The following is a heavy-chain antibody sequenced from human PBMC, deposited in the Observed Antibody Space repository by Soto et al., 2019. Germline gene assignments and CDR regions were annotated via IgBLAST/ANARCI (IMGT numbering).Heavy chain of an antibody. CDR1: GGTFSSYA. V-gene: IGHV1-69*12. Sequence: QVQLVQSGAEVKKPGSSVKVSCKASGGTFSSYAISWVRQAPGQGLEWMGGIIPIFGTANYAQKFQGRVTITADXXTXTXXMELSSLRSEDTAVYYCARDRNDYYDSSGRGPTDYWGQGTLVTVSS. J-gene: IGHJ4*02. CDR3: ARDRNDYYDSSGRGPTDY. CDR2: IIPIFGTA. D-gene: IGHD3-22*01.